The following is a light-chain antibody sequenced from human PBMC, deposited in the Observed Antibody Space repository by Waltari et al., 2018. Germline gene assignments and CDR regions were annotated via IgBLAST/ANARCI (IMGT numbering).Light chain of an antibody. CDR1: QSVSSN. J-gene: IGKJ1*01. Sequence: EIVMTQSPATLSVSPGERATLSCRASQSVSSNLAWYQQKPGQAPRLLIYGASRATGIPARFSGSGSGTEFTLTISSLQSEEIAVYYCQQYNNWPRTFGQGTKVEIK. CDR2: GAS. V-gene: IGKV3-15*01. CDR3: QQYNNWPRT.